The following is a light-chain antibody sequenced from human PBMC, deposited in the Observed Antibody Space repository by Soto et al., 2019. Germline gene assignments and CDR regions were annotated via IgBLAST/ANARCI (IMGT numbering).Light chain of an antibody. Sequence: EIVLTQSPGTLSLSKGERATLSCRASQSVSSSYLAWYQQKPGQAPRLLIYDTSSRATGIPDRFSGSGSGTDFTLAISRLEPEDFAVYYCQQCGSSPSFGQGTKVELK. CDR3: QQCGSSPS. CDR1: QSVSSSY. V-gene: IGKV3-20*01. J-gene: IGKJ1*01. CDR2: DTS.